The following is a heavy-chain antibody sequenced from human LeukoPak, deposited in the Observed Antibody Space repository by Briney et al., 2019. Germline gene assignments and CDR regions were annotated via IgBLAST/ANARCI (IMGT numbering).Heavy chain of an antibody. D-gene: IGHD6-13*01. Sequence: ASVKVSCKASGYTFTGYYMHWVRQAPGQGLEWMGWINPNSGGTNYAQKFQGRVTMTRDTSISTAYMELSRLRSDDTAVYYCARVSYSQQLVYYYYYYMDVWGKGTTVTVSS. J-gene: IGHJ6*03. CDR1: GYTFTGYY. CDR3: ARVSYSQQLVYYYYYYMDV. CDR2: INPNSGGT. V-gene: IGHV1-2*02.